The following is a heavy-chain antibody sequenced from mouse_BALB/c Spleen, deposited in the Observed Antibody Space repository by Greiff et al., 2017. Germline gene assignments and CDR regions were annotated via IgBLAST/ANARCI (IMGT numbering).Heavy chain of an antibody. V-gene: IGHV1-85*01. D-gene: IGHD2-14*01. CDR2: IFPGDGST. CDR1: GYTFTSYD. CDR3: ARTAYYRYDDDAPDAMDN. Sequence: QVQLQHSGAELVKPGASVKLSCKASGYTFTSYDINWVRQRPEQGLAWIGWIFPGDGSTKYNEKFKGKATLTTAKSSSTAYMQLSRLTSEDSAVYFSARTAYYRYDDDAPDAMDNWGQGTSVTVSS. J-gene: IGHJ4*01.